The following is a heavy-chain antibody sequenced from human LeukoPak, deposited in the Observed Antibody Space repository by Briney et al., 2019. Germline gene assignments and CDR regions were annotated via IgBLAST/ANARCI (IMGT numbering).Heavy chain of an antibody. Sequence: SETLSLTRAVSDYSISSAYYWGWIRQPPGKGLEWIGSIYHSGSTDYNPSLKSRVTISVDTSKNQFSLKLRSVTAADTAVYYCARDQAYCGGDCYFDFWGQGTLVTVSS. CDR3: ARDQAYCGGDCYFDF. CDR1: DYSISSAYY. CDR2: IYHSGST. D-gene: IGHD2-21*02. V-gene: IGHV4-38-2*02. J-gene: IGHJ4*02.